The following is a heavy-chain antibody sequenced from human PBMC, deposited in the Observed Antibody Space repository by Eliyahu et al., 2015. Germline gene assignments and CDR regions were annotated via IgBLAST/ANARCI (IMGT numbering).Heavy chain of an antibody. J-gene: IGHJ3*02. CDR2: ISYDGSNK. CDR3: AKEADYYDGSGPPGGAFDI. Sequence: QVQLVESGGGVGQPGRSLXLSCAAXGFTFXSYGMHWVRQAPGKGLEGVAVISYDGSNKYYADSVKGRFSISRDNSKNTLYLHMNSLRPEDTAVYYCAKEADYYDGSGPPGGAFDIWGQGTMVTVSS. D-gene: IGHD3-22*01. V-gene: IGHV3-30*18. CDR1: GFTFXSYG.